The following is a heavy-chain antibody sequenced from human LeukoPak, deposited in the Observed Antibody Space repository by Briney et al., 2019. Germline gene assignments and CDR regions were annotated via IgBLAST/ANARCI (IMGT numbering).Heavy chain of an antibody. CDR1: GFTFSSYW. V-gene: IGHV3-7*03. D-gene: IGHD3-16*01. J-gene: IGHJ6*02. Sequence: PGGSLILFCAASGFTFSSYWMNWARQAPGKGLEWVASINHNGNVNYYVDSVKGRFTISRDNAKNSLYLQMSNLRAEDTAVYFCARGGGLDVWGQGATVTVSS. CDR2: INHNGNVN. CDR3: ARGGGLDV.